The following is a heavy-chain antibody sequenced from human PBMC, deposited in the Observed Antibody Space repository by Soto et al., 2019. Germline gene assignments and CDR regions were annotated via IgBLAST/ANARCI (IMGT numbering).Heavy chain of an antibody. CDR1: GFTFSSYA. J-gene: IGHJ6*02. CDR2: IVGSGGNI. CDR3: AKEMGISGWYYYYGMDV. Sequence: EVQLLESGGGLVQPGGSLRLSCAASGFTFSSYAMSWVRPAPGKGLEWVSSIVGSGGNIHYADSVKGRFTISRDNSKNSLYLRMNSRRAEDTAVYYWAKEMGISGWYYYYGMDVWGQGTAVTVSS. V-gene: IGHV3-23*01. D-gene: IGHD6-19*01.